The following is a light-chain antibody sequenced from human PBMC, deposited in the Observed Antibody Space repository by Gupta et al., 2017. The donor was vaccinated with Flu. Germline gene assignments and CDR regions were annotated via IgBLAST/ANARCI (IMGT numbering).Light chain of an antibody. Sequence: GDRVTITCRASQGIRNELGWYQQKPGKAPQLLIYAASSLPSGVPSRFSGSGSGTEFALTISSLQPEDFATYYCLQHYTAPLTFGGGTKVEIK. J-gene: IGKJ4*01. CDR3: LQHYTAPLT. CDR1: QGIRNE. CDR2: AAS. V-gene: IGKV1-17*01.